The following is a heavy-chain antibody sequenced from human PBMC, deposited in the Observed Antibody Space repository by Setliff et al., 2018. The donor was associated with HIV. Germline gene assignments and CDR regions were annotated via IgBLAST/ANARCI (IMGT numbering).Heavy chain of an antibody. CDR1: GYSISNGYY. Sequence: PSESLSLTCSVSGYSISNGYYWGWFRQSPGKGLEWIATIYQTGRIYYNPSLQNRVTLLLDMSKNQFSLKLSSATAADTAVYYCARQAWHSGRNGYFVDYWGQGMLVTVSS. V-gene: IGHV4-38-2*02. CDR2: IYQTGRI. D-gene: IGHD3-22*01. CDR3: ARQAWHSGRNGYFVDY. J-gene: IGHJ4*02.